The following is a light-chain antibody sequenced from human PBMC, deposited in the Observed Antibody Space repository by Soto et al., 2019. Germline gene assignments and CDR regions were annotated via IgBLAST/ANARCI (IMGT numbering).Light chain of an antibody. CDR1: QSVRSNY. CDR3: QQYYTSPPLT. CDR2: CAS. Sequence: EIVLTQSPGTLSLSPGDRATLSCRASQSVRSNYLAWYQQKPGQAPRLLLYCASSRATGIPDRFSGSGSGTDFTLTISRLEPEDFAVYYCQQYYTSPPLTFGGGTKVEIK. V-gene: IGKV3-20*01. J-gene: IGKJ4*01.